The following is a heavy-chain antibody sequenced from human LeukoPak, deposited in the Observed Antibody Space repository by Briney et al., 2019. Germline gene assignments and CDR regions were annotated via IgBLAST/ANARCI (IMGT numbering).Heavy chain of an antibody. D-gene: IGHD2-2*01. J-gene: IGHJ4*02. CDR1: GFTFDDYA. Sequence: SLRLSCAASGFTFDDYAMHWVRQAPGQGLEWVSGISWNIGSIGYADSVKGRFTISRDNAKNPLYLQMNSLGAEDTALYYCAKATGPVVPAATFDYWGQGTLVTVSS. CDR3: AKATGPVVPAATFDY. CDR2: ISWNIGSI. V-gene: IGHV3-9*01.